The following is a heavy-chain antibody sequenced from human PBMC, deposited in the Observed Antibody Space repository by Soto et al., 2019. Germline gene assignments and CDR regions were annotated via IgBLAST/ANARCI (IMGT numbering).Heavy chain of an antibody. CDR3: ARDSVGAATRGGLGSFWFDP. V-gene: IGHV4-34*01. Sequence: SETLSLTCAVYGGSFSGYYWSWIRQPPGKGLEWIGEINYSGSTNYNPSLKSRVTISVDTSKNQFSLKLGSVTAAATAVYYCARDSVGAATRGGLGSFWFDPWGQGTLVTVSS. J-gene: IGHJ5*02. CDR2: INYSGST. CDR1: GGSFSGYY. D-gene: IGHD2-15*01.